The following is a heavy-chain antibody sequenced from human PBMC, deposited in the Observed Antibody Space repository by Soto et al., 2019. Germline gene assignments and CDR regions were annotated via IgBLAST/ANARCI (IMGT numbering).Heavy chain of an antibody. CDR1: GFTVSSNY. V-gene: IGHV3-66*01. Sequence: GGSLRLSCVASGFTVSSNYMSWVRQAPGKGLEWVSVIYSGGSTYYADSVKGRLTISRDNSKNTLYLQMNSLRAEDTAVYYCARDLQQLVHGSYYYYYYMDVWGKGTTVTVSS. CDR2: IYSGGST. J-gene: IGHJ6*03. D-gene: IGHD6-6*01. CDR3: ARDLQQLVHGSYYYYYYMDV.